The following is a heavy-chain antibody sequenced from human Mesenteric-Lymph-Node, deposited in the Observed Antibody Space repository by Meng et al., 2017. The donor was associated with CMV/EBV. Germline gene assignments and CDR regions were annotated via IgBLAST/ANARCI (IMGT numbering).Heavy chain of an antibody. CDR1: GFTFSSYS. D-gene: IGHD5-12*01. Sequence: GESLKISCAASGFTFSSYSINWVRQAPGKGLEWVSSISSSSSYIYYADSVKGRFTISRDNAKNSLYLQMNSLRAEDTAVYYCARSPSATSFDYWGQGTLVTVSS. V-gene: IGHV3-21*01. CDR2: ISSSSSYI. J-gene: IGHJ4*02. CDR3: ARSPSATSFDY.